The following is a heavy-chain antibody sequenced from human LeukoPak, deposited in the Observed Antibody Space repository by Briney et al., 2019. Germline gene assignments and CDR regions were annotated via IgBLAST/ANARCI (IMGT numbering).Heavy chain of an antibody. CDR3: ARVGDNNFFDY. D-gene: IGHD2-21*02. J-gene: IGHJ4*02. CDR1: GFTVSSNY. V-gene: IGHV3-53*05. CDR2: IYSGGRT. Sequence: PGGSLRLSCAASGFTVSSNYMSWVRQAPGKGLEWVSVIYSGGRTSYADSVKGRFTISRDNSKNTMYLQMGSLRVDDMAVYYCARVGDNNFFDYWGQGTLVTVSS.